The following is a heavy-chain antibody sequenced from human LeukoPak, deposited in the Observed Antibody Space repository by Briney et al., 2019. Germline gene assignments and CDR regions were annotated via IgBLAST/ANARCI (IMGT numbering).Heavy chain of an antibody. J-gene: IGHJ4*02. CDR2: IGGSGGGT. V-gene: IGHV3-23*01. D-gene: IGHD3-22*01. CDR1: GFTSDNFW. CDR3: AKRGVVIRVILVGFHKEAYYIDS. Sequence: GGSLRLSCAASGFTSDNFWMSWLRQAPGKGLEWVAGIGGSGGGTNYADSVKGRFIISRDNAKNTLYLQMSSLRVEDTAVYFCAKRGVVIRVILVGFHKEAYYIDSWGQGALVTVSS.